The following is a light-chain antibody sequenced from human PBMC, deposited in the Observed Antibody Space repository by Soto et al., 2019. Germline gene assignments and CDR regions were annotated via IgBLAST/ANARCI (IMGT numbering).Light chain of an antibody. CDR1: PSISTY. J-gene: IGKJ4*01. CDR3: QQSYSTPS. CDR2: AAS. Sequence: DIQMTQSPSSLSASVGDIVTITCRTSPSISTYLNWYQQKPGKAPKLLIYAASSLQSGVPSRFSGSGSGTDFTLTISSLQLEDFATYYCQQSYSTPSFGGGTKVDIK. V-gene: IGKV1-39*01.